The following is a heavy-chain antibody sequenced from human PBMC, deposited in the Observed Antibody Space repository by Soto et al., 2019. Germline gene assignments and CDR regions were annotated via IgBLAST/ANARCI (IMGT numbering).Heavy chain of an antibody. CDR1: GGSISSSSYY. J-gene: IGHJ5*02. CDR3: ARHFLGKGNWFDP. CDR2: IYYSGST. V-gene: IGHV4-39*01. Sequence: QLQLQESGPGLVKPSETLSLTCTVSGGSISSSSYYWGWIRQPPGKGLEWIGSIYYSGSTYYNPSLKSRVTTSVDTPKNRLSLKLSSVTAADTAVYYCARHFLGKGNWFDPWGQGTLVTVSS. D-gene: IGHD3-10*01.